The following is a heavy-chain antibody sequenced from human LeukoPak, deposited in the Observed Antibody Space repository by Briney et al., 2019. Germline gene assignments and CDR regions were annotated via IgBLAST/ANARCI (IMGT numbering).Heavy chain of an antibody. CDR3: ARDMYTRNPFDY. CDR1: GFTVSSNY. J-gene: IGHJ4*02. V-gene: IGHV3-66*01. Sequence: GGSLRLSCAESGFTVSSNYMSWVRQAPGKGLEWVSVIYSGGSTYYADSVRGRFTISRDNSKNTLHLQMNGLRAEDTAVCYCARDMYTRNPFDYWGQGTLVTVSS. D-gene: IGHD5/OR15-5a*01. CDR2: IYSGGST.